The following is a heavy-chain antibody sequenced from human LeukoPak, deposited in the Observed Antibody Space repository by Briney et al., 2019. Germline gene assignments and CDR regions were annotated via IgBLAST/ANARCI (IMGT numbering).Heavy chain of an antibody. V-gene: IGHV3-30*18. D-gene: IGHD6-13*01. CDR3: AKDSSSWYSRYFDY. J-gene: IGHJ4*02. Sequence: GRSLRLSCAASGFTFSSYGMHWVRQAPGKGLEWVAVKSYDGSNKYYADSVKGRFTISRDNSKNTLYLQMNSLRAEDTAVYYCAKDSSSWYSRYFDYWGQGTLVTVSS. CDR1: GFTFSSYG. CDR2: KSYDGSNK.